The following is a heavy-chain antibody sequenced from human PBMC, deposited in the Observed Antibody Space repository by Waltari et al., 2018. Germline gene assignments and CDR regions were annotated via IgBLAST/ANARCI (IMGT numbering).Heavy chain of an antibody. CDR2: INAGNGNT. CDR1: GYTFTSYA. Sequence: QVQLVQSGAEVTKPGASVKVSCTASGYTFTSYAMHWVRQAPGQRLEWMGWINAGNGNTKYSQKFQGRVTITRDTSASTAYMELSSLRSEDTAVYYCARGLLYENWFDPWGQGTLVTVSS. CDR3: ARGLLYENWFDP. J-gene: IGHJ5*02. D-gene: IGHD3-3*01. V-gene: IGHV1-3*01.